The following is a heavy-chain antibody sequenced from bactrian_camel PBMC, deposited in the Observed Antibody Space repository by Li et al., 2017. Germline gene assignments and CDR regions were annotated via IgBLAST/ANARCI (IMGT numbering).Heavy chain of an antibody. CDR2: MDSVETK. J-gene: IGHJ4*01. Sequence: HVQLVESGGGSVQPGGSLRLSCVASGYRLSDYCMGWFRQAPGKQRGGVAVMDSVETKNYATSVRGRFTISRDNARNTLYLQMNSLKTEDTAVYYCATATLEVNWFIGSYWGQGTQVTVS. CDR1: GYRLSDYC. CDR3: ATATLEVNWFIGSY. D-gene: IGHD7*01. V-gene: IGHV3S53*01.